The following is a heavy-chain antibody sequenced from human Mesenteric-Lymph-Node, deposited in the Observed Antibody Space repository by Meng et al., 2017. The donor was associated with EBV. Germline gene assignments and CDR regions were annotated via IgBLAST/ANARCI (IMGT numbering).Heavy chain of an antibody. CDR1: GFSLTDGVG. J-gene: IGHJ5*02. CDR2: IYWDDGQ. D-gene: IGHD3-3*01. V-gene: IGHV2-5*02. CDR3: AYSEWLRFFGP. Sequence: QIHMKEFGPTLVKPTQTITLTCTFSGFSLTDGVGVGWIRQDPGKAREWLALIYWDDGQHYSPSLKSRLTITKDTSRKQVVLRMTNMDPVDTATYYCAYSEWLRFFGPWGQGTLVTVSS.